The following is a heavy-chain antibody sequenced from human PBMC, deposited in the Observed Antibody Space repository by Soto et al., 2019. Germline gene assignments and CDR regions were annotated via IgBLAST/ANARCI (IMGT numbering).Heavy chain of an antibody. CDR3: AKPPVKLWSGYFNVYYYYYMDV. CDR2: ISGSGGST. CDR1: GFTFSSYA. D-gene: IGHD3-3*01. J-gene: IGHJ6*03. V-gene: IGHV3-23*01. Sequence: GGSLRLSCAASGFTFSSYAMSWVRQAPGKGLEWVSAISGSGGSTYYADSVKGRFTISRDNSKNTLYLQMNSLRAEDTAVYYCAKPPVKLWSGYFNVYYYYYMDVWGKGTTVTVSS.